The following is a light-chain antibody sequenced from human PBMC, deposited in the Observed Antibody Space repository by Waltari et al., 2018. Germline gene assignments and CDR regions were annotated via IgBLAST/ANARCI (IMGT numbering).Light chain of an antibody. Sequence: EIVLTQSPATLSLSPGETATLSCRASQRVGTYLAWYQQKPGQAPRPLIYDASNRATGIPPGFRGSVSGTDFTLTISSLEADDFAVYYCQQRSNWTPHTCGQGARLEIK. J-gene: IGKJ2*01. CDR3: QQRSNWTPHT. V-gene: IGKV3-11*01. CDR2: DAS. CDR1: QRVGTY.